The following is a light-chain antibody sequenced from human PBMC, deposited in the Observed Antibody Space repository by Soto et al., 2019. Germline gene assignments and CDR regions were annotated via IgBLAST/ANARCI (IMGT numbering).Light chain of an antibody. CDR2: SND. J-gene: IGLJ3*02. V-gene: IGLV1-44*01. CDR3: AAWDDSLNGWV. Sequence: QSVLTQPPSASGTPGERVTFSCSGSSSNIGGNTVNWYQQLPGTAPKLLIYSNDQRPSGVPDRFSGSKSGTSASLAISGLQPEDEADYYCAAWDDSLNGWVFGGGTKLTVL. CDR1: SSNIGGNT.